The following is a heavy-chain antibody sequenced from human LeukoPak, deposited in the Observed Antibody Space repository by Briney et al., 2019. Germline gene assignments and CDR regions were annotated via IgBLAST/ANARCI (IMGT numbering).Heavy chain of an antibody. CDR2: ISYDGSNK. CDR3: ARTPLQYYYDSGHFDY. V-gene: IGHV3-30-3*01. D-gene: IGHD3-22*01. CDR1: GFTFSSYA. J-gene: IGHJ4*02. Sequence: GRSLRLSCAASGFTFSSYAMHWVRQAPGKGLEWVAVISYDGSNKYYADSVKGRFTISRDNSKNTLYLQMNSLRAEDTAVYYCARTPLQYYYDSGHFDYWGQGTLVTVSS.